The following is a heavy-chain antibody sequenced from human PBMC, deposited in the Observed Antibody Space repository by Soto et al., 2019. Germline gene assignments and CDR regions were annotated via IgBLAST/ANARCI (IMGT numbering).Heavy chain of an antibody. Sequence: QVQLVQSGAEEKKPGASVKVSCKASGYTFSTYGIHWVRQAPGQRLEWMGWFNTGNGDTKYSQKFQGRVTLTGDTSASTASMELSGLRSADTAVYYCARVVPLYDRPSPLDYWGQGTLVTVSS. CDR3: ARVVPLYDRPSPLDY. V-gene: IGHV1-3*04. CDR1: GYTFSTYG. CDR2: FNTGNGDT. D-gene: IGHD3-22*01. J-gene: IGHJ4*02.